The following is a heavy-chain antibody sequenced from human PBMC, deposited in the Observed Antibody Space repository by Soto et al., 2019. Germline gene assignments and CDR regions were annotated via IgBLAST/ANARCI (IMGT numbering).Heavy chain of an antibody. V-gene: IGHV1-2*04. CDR3: AREGIAARRGDDYYYMDV. J-gene: IGHJ6*03. Sequence: QVQLVQSGAEVKKPGASVKVSCKASGYTFTGYYMHWVRQAPGQGLEWMGWINPNSGGTNYAQKFQGWVTMTRDTSISTAYMELSGLRSDDTAVYYCAREGIAARRGDDYYYMDVWGKGTTVTVSS. CDR1: GYTFTGYY. CDR2: INPNSGGT. D-gene: IGHD6-6*01.